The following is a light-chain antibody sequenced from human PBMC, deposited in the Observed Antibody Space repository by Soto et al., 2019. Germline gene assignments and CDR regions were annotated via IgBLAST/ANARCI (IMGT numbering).Light chain of an antibody. CDR3: QTYDTAPTWA. CDR2: AAS. J-gene: IGKJ1*01. V-gene: IGKV1-27*01. CDR1: QGISNY. Sequence: DIQMTQSLSSLSASVGDRVTIACRASQGISNYLAWFQQKPGKVPKLLIFAASTLQSGVPSRFSGSGSGTDLTLTIGSLQPEAVATYYCQTYDTAPTWAFGQGTRVEVK.